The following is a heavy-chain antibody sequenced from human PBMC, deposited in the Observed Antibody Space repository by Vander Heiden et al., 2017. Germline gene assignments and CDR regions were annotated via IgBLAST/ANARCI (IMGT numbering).Heavy chain of an antibody. CDR1: GFTFSSYW. J-gene: IGHJ4*02. CDR3: ARDLILGATGFGY. CDR2: INSDGIVT. V-gene: IGHV3-74*01. D-gene: IGHD1-26*01. Sequence: EVQLVESGGGLVQPGGSLRLSCAASGFTFSSYWMHWVRQAPGKGLWWVSRINSDGIVTNYADSVKGRFTISRDNAKNTLYLQMNSLRADDTAVYYCARDLILGATGFGYWGQGTLVTVSS.